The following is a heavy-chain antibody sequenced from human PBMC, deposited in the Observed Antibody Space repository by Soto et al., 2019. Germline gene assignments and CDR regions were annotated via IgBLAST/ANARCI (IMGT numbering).Heavy chain of an antibody. V-gene: IGHV1-8*01. D-gene: IGHD6-13*01. CDR2: MNPNSGNT. CDR3: ARGLRYSSSWYGYYYYGMDV. CDR1: GSTFTSYD. J-gene: IGHJ6*02. Sequence: ASVKVSCKASGSTFTSYDINWVRQATGQGLEWMGWMNPNSGNTGYAQKFQGRVTMTRNTSISTAYMEQSSLRSEDTAVYYCARGLRYSSSWYGYYYYGMDVWGQGATVTVSS.